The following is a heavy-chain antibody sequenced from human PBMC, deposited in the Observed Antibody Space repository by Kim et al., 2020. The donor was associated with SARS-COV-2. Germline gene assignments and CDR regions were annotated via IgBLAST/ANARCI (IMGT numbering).Heavy chain of an antibody. Sequence: GTANYAQKFQGRVTITADESTSTAYMELSSLRSEDTAVYYCAREAAGFDYWGQGSLVTVSS. J-gene: IGHJ4*02. D-gene: IGHD6-25*01. CDR3: AREAAGFDY. CDR2: GTA. V-gene: IGHV1-69*01.